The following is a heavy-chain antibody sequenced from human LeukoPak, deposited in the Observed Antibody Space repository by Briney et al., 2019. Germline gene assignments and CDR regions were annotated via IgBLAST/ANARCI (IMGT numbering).Heavy chain of an antibody. Sequence: GESLKISCMGSGYSFTSYWISWVRQMPGKGLEWMGTIDPSDSYTNYSPSFQGHVTISADKSISAAYLQWSSLKASDTPMYYCARREMATTSSDYWGQGTLVTVSS. CDR1: GYSFTSYW. V-gene: IGHV5-10-1*01. D-gene: IGHD5-24*01. J-gene: IGHJ4*02. CDR2: IDPSDSYT. CDR3: ARREMATTSSDY.